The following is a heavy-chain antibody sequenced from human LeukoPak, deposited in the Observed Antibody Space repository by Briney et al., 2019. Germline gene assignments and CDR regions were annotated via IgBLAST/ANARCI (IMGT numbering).Heavy chain of an antibody. CDR3: ARRSGSSSWYSDY. CDR2: INDSGSS. Sequence: SETLSLTCAVYGGSFGGYYWSWIRQPPGKGLEWIGEINDSGSSNYIPSLKSRVTISVDTSKNQFSLKLSSVTAADTAVYYCARRSGSSSWYSDYWGQGTLVTVSS. CDR1: GGSFGGYY. V-gene: IGHV4-34*01. J-gene: IGHJ4*02. D-gene: IGHD6-13*01.